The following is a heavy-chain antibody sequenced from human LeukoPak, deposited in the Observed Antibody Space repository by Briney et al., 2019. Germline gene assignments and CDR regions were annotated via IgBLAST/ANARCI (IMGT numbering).Heavy chain of an antibody. Sequence: GESLKISCKGSGYSFTSYWIGWVRQMPGKGLEWMGIIYPGDSDTRYSPSFQGQVTISADKSISTAYLQWSSLKASDTAMYYCARHSRITIFGVVFRRDYYYYMDVWGKGTTVTASS. CDR2: IYPGDSDT. J-gene: IGHJ6*03. D-gene: IGHD3-3*01. CDR3: ARHSRITIFGVVFRRDYYYYMDV. V-gene: IGHV5-51*01. CDR1: GYSFTSYW.